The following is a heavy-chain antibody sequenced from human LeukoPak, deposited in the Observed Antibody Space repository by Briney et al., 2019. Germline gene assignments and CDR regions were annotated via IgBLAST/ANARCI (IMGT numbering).Heavy chain of an antibody. CDR3: ARGAKYSYYYYMDV. CDR1: GGSISSYY. V-gene: IGHV4-4*07. J-gene: IGHJ6*03. Sequence: SETLSLTCTVSGGSISSYYWSWIRQPAGKGLEWIGRIYTSGSTNYNPSLKSRVTMSVDTSKNRFSLKLSSVTAADTAVYYCARGAKYSYYYYMDVWGKGTTVTVSS. CDR2: IYTSGST. D-gene: IGHD5-18*01.